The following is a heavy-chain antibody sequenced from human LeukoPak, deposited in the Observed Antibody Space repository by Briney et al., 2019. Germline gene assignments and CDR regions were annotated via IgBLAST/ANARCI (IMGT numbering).Heavy chain of an antibody. CDR1: GFTFSDYY. J-gene: IGHJ4*02. V-gene: IGHV3-11*06. Sequence: RGSLRLSCAASGFTFSDYYMSWIRQAPGKGLEWVSYISSSSSYTNYADSVKGRFTISRDNAKNPLYLQMNSLRAEDTAVYYCARDLRLYDSGNDYWGQGTLVTVSS. CDR2: ISSSSSYT. CDR3: ARDLRLYDSGNDY. D-gene: IGHD1-26*01.